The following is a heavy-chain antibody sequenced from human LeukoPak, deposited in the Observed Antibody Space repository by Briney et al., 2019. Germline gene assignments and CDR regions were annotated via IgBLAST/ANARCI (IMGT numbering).Heavy chain of an antibody. Sequence: GRSLRLFCAASGFTFSSYAMHWVRQASGKGLEWVAVISYDGSNKYYADSVKGRFTISRDNSKNTLYLQMNSLRAEDTAVYYCARDGTWRELGNYFDYWGQGTLVTVSS. V-gene: IGHV3-30*01. CDR1: GFTFSSYA. J-gene: IGHJ4*02. D-gene: IGHD1-26*01. CDR2: ISYDGSNK. CDR3: ARDGTWRELGNYFDY.